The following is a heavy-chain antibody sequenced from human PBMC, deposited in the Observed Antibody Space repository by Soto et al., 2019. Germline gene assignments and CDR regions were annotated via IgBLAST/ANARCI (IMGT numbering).Heavy chain of an antibody. CDR2: ISGSGGST. Sequence: GGSLRLSCAASGFTFSSYSMSWVRQAPGKGLEWVSAISGSGGSTYYADSVKGRFTISRDNSKNTLYLQMNSLRAEDTAVYYCAKGRLRYDILTGHDYWGQGTLVTVLL. V-gene: IGHV3-23*01. D-gene: IGHD3-9*01. J-gene: IGHJ4*02. CDR3: AKGRLRYDILTGHDY. CDR1: GFTFSSYS.